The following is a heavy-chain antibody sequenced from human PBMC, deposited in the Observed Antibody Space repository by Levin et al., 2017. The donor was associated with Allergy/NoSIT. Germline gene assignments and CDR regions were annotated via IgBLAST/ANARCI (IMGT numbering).Heavy chain of an antibody. V-gene: IGHV2-5*02. J-gene: IGHJ4*02. Sequence: SGPTLVKPTQTLTLTCTVSGFSLSTDGVDVAWIRQPPGKALEWLALIYWDDDKRYSRSLKSRLTITKDNSKNQVVLTMTNMDPVDTATYYCAREYTYGFDYWGQGTLVTVSS. CDR2: IYWDDDK. CDR1: GFSLSTDGVD. CDR3: AREYTYGFDY. D-gene: IGHD6-6*01.